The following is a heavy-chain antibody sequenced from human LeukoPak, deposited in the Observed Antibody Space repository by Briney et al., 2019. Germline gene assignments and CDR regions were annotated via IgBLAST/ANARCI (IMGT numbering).Heavy chain of an antibody. D-gene: IGHD6-19*01. CDR1: GFTLSSYG. Sequence: PGGSLRLSCAASGFTLSSYGMGWVRQAPGKGLEWVSVISGSGGSIYYADSVKGRFTISRDNSKNTLYLQMNSLRVEDTAIYYCAREAFYKSGWYSLFGHWGQGTLVTVSS. CDR3: AREAFYKSGWYSLFGH. CDR2: ISGSGGSI. V-gene: IGHV3-23*01. J-gene: IGHJ4*02.